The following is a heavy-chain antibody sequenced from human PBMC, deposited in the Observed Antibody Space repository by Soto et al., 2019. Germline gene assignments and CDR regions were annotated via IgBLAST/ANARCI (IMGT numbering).Heavy chain of an antibody. J-gene: IGHJ5*02. Sequence: PXETLSLTCTVSGGSISSYYWSWIRQPPGKGLEWIGYIYYNGSTNYNPSLKSRVTISVDASKNQFSLKLNSVTAADTAVYSCARGSNWHNWFDHWGQGPQVTVSS. CDR1: GGSISSYY. D-gene: IGHD3-10*01. V-gene: IGHV4-59*01. CDR3: ARGSNWHNWFDH. CDR2: IYYNGST.